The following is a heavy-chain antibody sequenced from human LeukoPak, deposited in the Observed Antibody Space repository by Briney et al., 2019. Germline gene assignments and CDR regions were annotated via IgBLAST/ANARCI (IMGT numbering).Heavy chain of an antibody. V-gene: IGHV1-2*02. CDR1: GYTFTDYY. CDR3: ARADIVVVPAAITL. Sequence: ASVKVSCKASGYTFTDYYMHWVRQAPGQGLEWMGWINPNSGGTNYAQKLQGRVTMTTDTSISTAYMELSRLRADDTAVYYCARADIVVVPAAITLWGQGALVSVSS. D-gene: IGHD2-2*01. J-gene: IGHJ4*02. CDR2: INPNSGGT.